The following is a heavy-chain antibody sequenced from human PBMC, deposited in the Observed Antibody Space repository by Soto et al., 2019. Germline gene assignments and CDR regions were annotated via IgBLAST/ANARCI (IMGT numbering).Heavy chain of an antibody. CDR1: GFTFSSYG. J-gene: IGHJ5*02. CDR2: ISYGGSNK. Sequence: QVQLVESGGGVVQPGRSLRLSCAASGFTFSSYGMHWVRQAPGKGLEWVAVISYGGSNKYYADSVKGRFTISRDNSKNPLYLQMNNLRAEDTAVYYCAKDNCISTSCYRLYNWFDPWGQGTLSPSPQ. V-gene: IGHV3-30*18. D-gene: IGHD2-2*01. CDR3: AKDNCISTSCYRLYNWFDP.